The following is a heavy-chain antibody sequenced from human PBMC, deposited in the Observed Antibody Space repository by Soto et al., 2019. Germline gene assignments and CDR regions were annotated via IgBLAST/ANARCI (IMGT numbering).Heavy chain of an antibody. CDR1: GGTFSSYT. J-gene: IGHJ6*03. D-gene: IGHD6-13*01. CDR2: IIPILGIA. CDR3: ARGIAAADYYYYYMDV. V-gene: IGHV1-69*02. Sequence: QVQLVQSGAEVKKPGSSVKVSCKASGGTFSSYTISWVRQAPGQGLEWMGRIIPILGIANYAQKFQGRVTITADKSTSTGYMELSSLRSEDTAVYYCARGIAAADYYYYYMDVWGKGTTVTVSS.